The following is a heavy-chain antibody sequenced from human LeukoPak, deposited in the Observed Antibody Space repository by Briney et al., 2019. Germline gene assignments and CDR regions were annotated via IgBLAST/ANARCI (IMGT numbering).Heavy chain of an antibody. CDR1: GGTFSSYA. J-gene: IGHJ4*02. CDR2: IIPIFGTA. CDR3: ATCSSWFHIVFFDY. Sequence: SVKVSCKASGGTFSSYAISWVRQAPGQGLEWMGGIIPIFGTANYAQKFQGRVTITTDESTSTAYMELSSLRSEDTAVYYCATCSSWFHIVFFDYWGQGTLVTVSS. D-gene: IGHD6-13*01. V-gene: IGHV1-69*05.